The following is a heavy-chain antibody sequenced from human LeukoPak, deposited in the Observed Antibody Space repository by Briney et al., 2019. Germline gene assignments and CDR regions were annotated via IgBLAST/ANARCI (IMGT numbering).Heavy chain of an antibody. D-gene: IGHD3-22*01. CDR2: INPNSGGT. V-gene: IGHV1-2*06. Sequence: ASVKVSCKASGYTFTGYYMHWVRQAPGQGLEWMGRINPNSGGTNYAQKFQGRVTMTRDTSISTAYMELSRLRSDDTAVYYCARDHYDSSGYNYYYYGMDVWGQGTTVTVSS. CDR1: GYTFTGYY. CDR3: ARDHYDSSGYNYYYYGMDV. J-gene: IGHJ6*02.